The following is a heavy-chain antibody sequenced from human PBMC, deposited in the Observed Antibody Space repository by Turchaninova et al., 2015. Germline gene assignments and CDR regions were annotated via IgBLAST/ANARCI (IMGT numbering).Heavy chain of an antibody. CDR3: AKGPMSSSWLYYFDY. Sequence: EVQLLESGGGLVQPGGSLRLSCAASGLTFSSDAMCWVRQDSGEGVEWGLVIGGSGGSTYDAESVKSRFTRSRDNSKNTLYLQMNSLRAEDTAVYYCAKGPMSSSWLYYFDYWGQGTLVTVSS. CDR2: IGGSGGST. V-gene: IGHV3-23*01. CDR1: GLTFSSDA. J-gene: IGHJ4*02. D-gene: IGHD6-13*01.